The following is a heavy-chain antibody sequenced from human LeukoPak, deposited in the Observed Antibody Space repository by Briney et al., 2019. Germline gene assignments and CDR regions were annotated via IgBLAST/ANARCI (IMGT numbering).Heavy chain of an antibody. Sequence: SETLSLTCTVAGGSISSYYWSWIRQPPGKGLEWIGYIYTSGTTNYNPSLESRVTISVDTSKNQFSLKLTSVTAADTAVYYCARGGNPLFDYWGQGTLVTVSS. D-gene: IGHD4-23*01. CDR2: IYTSGTT. V-gene: IGHV4-4*09. J-gene: IGHJ4*02. CDR1: GGSISSYY. CDR3: ARGGNPLFDY.